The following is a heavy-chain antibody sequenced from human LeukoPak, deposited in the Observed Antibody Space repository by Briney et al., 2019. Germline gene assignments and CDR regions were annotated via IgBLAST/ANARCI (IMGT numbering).Heavy chain of an antibody. CDR2: IKQDGSEK. Sequence: GGSLRLSCAASGFTFSNYWMSWVRQAPGKGLEWVANIKQDGSEKYYVDSVKGRFTISRDNAKNSLYLQMNSLRVEDTAVYYCARRGAFGGNDYWGQGTLVTVSS. V-gene: IGHV3-7*01. CDR1: GFTFSNYW. CDR3: ARRGAFGGNDY. D-gene: IGHD3-16*01. J-gene: IGHJ4*02.